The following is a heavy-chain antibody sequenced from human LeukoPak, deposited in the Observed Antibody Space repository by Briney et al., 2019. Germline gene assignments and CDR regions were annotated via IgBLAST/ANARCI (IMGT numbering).Heavy chain of an antibody. Sequence: GGSLRLSCAASGITFSTYWMHWVRQAPGKGLVWVSRINSNGSSTNYADSVKGRFTISRDNAKDTVYLQMNSLRAEDTAVYYCARGYYWGQGTLVTVSS. CDR3: ARGYY. J-gene: IGHJ4*02. CDR1: GITFSTYW. CDR2: INSNGSST. V-gene: IGHV3-74*01.